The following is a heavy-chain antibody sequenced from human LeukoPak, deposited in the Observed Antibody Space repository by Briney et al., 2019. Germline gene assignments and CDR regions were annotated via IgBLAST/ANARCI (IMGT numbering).Heavy chain of an antibody. CDR1: GFTFSSYA. D-gene: IGHD6-13*01. V-gene: IGHV3-23*01. J-gene: IGHJ6*04. CDR3: ATPSGIAEMDV. Sequence: RGSLRLSSAASGFTFSSYAMSWVRQAPGKGLEWVSAISGSGGSTYYADSVKGRFTISRDNSKNTLYLQMNSLRAEDTAVYYCATPSGIAEMDVWGKGTTVTVSS. CDR2: ISGSGGST.